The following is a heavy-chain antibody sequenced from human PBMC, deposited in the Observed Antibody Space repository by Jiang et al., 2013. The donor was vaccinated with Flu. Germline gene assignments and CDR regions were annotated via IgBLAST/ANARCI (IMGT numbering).Heavy chain of an antibody. CDR1: GGTFSSYT. CDR2: IIPILGIA. D-gene: IGHD3-3*01. V-gene: IGHV1-69*02. Sequence: GAEVKKPGSSVKVSCKASGGTFSSYTISWVRQAPGQGLEWMGRIIPILGIANYAQKFQGRVTITADKSTSTAYMELSSLRSEDTAVYYCARNNYDFWSGPRHYYGMDVWGQGTTVTVSS. J-gene: IGHJ6*02. CDR3: ARNNYDFWSGPRHYYGMDV.